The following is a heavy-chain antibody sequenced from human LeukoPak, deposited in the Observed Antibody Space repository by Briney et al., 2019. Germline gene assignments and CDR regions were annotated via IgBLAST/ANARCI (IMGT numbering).Heavy chain of an antibody. CDR1: GFTFSSYA. CDR2: ISGSGGST. J-gene: IGHJ4*02. D-gene: IGHD6-6*01. Sequence: PGGSLRLSCAASGFTFSSYAMSWVRQAPGKGLEWVSAISGSGGSTYYADSVKGRFTISRDNSKITLYLQMNSLRAEDTAVYYCAKVSEQLVSTYYFDYWGQGTLVTVSS. CDR3: AKVSEQLVSTYYFDY. V-gene: IGHV3-23*01.